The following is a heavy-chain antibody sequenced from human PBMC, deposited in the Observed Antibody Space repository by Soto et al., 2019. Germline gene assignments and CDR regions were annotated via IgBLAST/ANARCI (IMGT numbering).Heavy chain of an antibody. Sequence: ASVKVSCKASGYTFTGYYMHWVQQAPGQRLEWMGWINPNRGGTNYAQKFQGWVTMTRDTSISTAYMEPSRLRSDDTAVYYCARQIGGGSFNSYNYYYGMDVWGQGATVTVSS. D-gene: IGHD2-15*01. J-gene: IGHJ6*02. CDR3: ARQIGGGSFNSYNYYYGMDV. CDR1: GYTFTGYY. V-gene: IGHV1-2*04. CDR2: INPNRGGT.